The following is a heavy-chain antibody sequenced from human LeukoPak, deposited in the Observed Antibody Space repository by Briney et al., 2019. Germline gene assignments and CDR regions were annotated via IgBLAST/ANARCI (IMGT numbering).Heavy chain of an antibody. V-gene: IGHV4-34*01. Sequence: SETLSLTCAVYGGSFSGYYWSWIRQPPGKGLEWIGEINHSGSTNYNPSLKSRVTISVDTSKNQFSLKLSSVTAADTAVYYCARHFAATRAIIQLWSYFDYWGQGTLVTVSS. CDR2: INHSGST. CDR3: ARHFAATRAIIQLWSYFDY. CDR1: GGSFSGYY. J-gene: IGHJ4*02. D-gene: IGHD5-18*01.